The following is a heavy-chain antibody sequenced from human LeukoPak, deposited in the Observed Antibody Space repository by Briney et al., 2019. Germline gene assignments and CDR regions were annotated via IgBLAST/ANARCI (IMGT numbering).Heavy chain of an antibody. D-gene: IGHD2-2*01. J-gene: IGHJ5*02. CDR1: GYTFTGYY. Sequence: GASVKVSCKASGYTFTGYYMHWVRQAPGQGLEWMGWINPNSGGTNYAQKFQGRVTMTRDTSISTAYMELSRLRSDDTAVYYCARESVVVPAAIIVWFDPWGQGTLVTVSS. CDR2: INPNSGGT. CDR3: ARESVVVPAAIIVWFDP. V-gene: IGHV1-2*02.